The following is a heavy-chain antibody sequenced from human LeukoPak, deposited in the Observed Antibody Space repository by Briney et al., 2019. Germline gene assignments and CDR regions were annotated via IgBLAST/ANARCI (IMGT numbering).Heavy chain of an antibody. V-gene: IGHV5-51*01. J-gene: IGHJ4*02. CDR3: ARQRYCSSTSCLSAYYFDY. CDR2: IYPGDSDT. D-gene: IGHD2-2*01. CDR1: GYSFTSYW. Sequence: GESLKISCKGSGYSFTSYWIGWVRQMPGKGLEWMGIIYPGDSDTRYSPSFQGQVTISGDKSISTAYLQWSSLKASDTAMYYCARQRYCSSTSCLSAYYFDYWGQGTLVTVSS.